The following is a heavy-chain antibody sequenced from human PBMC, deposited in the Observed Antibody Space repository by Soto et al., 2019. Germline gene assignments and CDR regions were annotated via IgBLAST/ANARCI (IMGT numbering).Heavy chain of an antibody. CDR3: ARVEGSSYYFRHDC. J-gene: IGHJ4*02. V-gene: IGHV4-31*03. Sequence: SETLSLTCTVSCGSISSGSYHWSWIRQHPGKGLEWIGNIYYSGSSYYNPSLKSRATISIDTSKDQFSLRLGSVTAADTAVYYCARVEGSSYYFRHDCWGRGTPVTV. CDR2: IYYSGSS. CDR1: CGSISSGSYH. D-gene: IGHD1-26*01.